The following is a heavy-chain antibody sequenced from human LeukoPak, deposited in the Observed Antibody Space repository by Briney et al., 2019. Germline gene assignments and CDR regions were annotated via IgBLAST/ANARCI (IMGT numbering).Heavy chain of an antibody. V-gene: IGHV3-30-3*01. CDR1: GFTFSSYA. CDR3: AREVTMVRGYYYGMDV. J-gene: IGHJ6*02. CDR2: ISYDGSNK. Sequence: GGSLRLSCAASGFTFSSYAMHWVRQAPGKGLEWVAVISYDGSNKYYADSVKGRFTISRDNSKNTLYLQMNSLRAEDTAVYYCAREVTMVRGYYYGMDVWGQGTTVTVSS. D-gene: IGHD3-10*01.